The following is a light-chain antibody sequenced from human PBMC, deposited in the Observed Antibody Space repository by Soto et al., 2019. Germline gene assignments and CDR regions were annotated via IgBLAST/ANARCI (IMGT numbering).Light chain of an antibody. CDR1: QSVLYRSNNKNY. V-gene: IGKV4-1*01. J-gene: IGKJ2*02. CDR3: QQYYTTLCT. CDR2: WAS. Sequence: DIVMTQSPDSLAVSLGERATINCKSSQSVLYRSNNKNYLAWYQQKPGQPPKLLIYWASTRESGVPDRFSGSGSGTDFTLPSSSLQAEDVAVYYCQQYYTTLCTFGQGTKLEIK.